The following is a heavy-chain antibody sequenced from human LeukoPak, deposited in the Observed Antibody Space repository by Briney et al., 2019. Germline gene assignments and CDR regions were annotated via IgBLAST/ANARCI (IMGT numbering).Heavy chain of an antibody. J-gene: IGHJ6*03. D-gene: IGHD3-10*01. V-gene: IGHV1-69*05. Sequence: SVKVSCKASGGTFSSYAISWVRQAPGQGLEWMGGIIPIFGTANYAQKFQGRVTITTDESTSTAYMELSSLRSEDTAVYYCARHHSLWFGDRNYYMDVWGKGTTVTVSS. CDR1: GGTFSSYA. CDR3: ARHHSLWFGDRNYYMDV. CDR2: IIPIFGTA.